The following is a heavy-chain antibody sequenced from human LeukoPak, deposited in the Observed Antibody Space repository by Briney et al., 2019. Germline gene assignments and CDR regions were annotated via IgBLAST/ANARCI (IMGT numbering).Heavy chain of an antibody. CDR1: GGTFSSYA. CDR2: IIPIFGTA. V-gene: IGHV1-69*05. CDR3: ARPNSSGRYYFDY. Sequence: GSSVKVSCKASGGTFSSYAISWVRQAPGQGLEWMGGIIPIFGTANYAQKFQGRVTITTGESTSTAYMELSSLRSEDTAVYYCARPNSSGRYYFDYWGQGTLVTVSS. D-gene: IGHD6-19*01. J-gene: IGHJ4*02.